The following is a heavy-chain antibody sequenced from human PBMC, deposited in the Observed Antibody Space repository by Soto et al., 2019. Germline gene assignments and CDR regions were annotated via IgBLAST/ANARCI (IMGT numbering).Heavy chain of an antibody. Sequence: ASVKVSWKASGYTFTSYGISWVRQAPGQGLEWMGWISAYNGNTNYAQKLQGRVTMTTDTSTSTAYMELRSLRSDDTAVYYCASRIDSGYDWDNWFDPWGQGTLVTVSS. D-gene: IGHD5-12*01. V-gene: IGHV1-18*04. CDR3: ASRIDSGYDWDNWFDP. CDR1: GYTFTSYG. J-gene: IGHJ5*02. CDR2: ISAYNGNT.